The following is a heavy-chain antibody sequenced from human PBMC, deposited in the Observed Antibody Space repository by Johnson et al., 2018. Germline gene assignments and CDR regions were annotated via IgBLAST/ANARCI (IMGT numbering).Heavy chain of an antibody. CDR1: GYSFSNNW. Sequence: VQLVESGAEVRKPGESLLISCKGSGYSFSNNWIGWVRQMPGEGLEWMGIIWPGDSDTKYSPSFQGQVTISADTSISTVYLQWSRLKASDTAMYYCVKQRERGTSYMDVWGKGTTVTVSS. V-gene: IGHV5-51*01. D-gene: IGHD1-26*01. CDR3: VKQRERGTSYMDV. CDR2: IWPGDSDT. J-gene: IGHJ6*04.